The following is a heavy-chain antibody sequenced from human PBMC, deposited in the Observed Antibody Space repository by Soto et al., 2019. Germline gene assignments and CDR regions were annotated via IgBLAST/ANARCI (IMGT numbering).Heavy chain of an antibody. V-gene: IGHV3-30*04. CDR1: GFTFYSYA. D-gene: IGHD1-26*01. Sequence: LRLSCAPSGFTFYSYAMHWVRQAPGKGLEWVAVISNDGSLEYYADSVKGRFTISRDNSKNTLYLQMNSLRVEDTAVYYCARDRWQQLPYYYGMDVWGQGTTVTVSS. J-gene: IGHJ6*02. CDR2: ISNDGSLE. CDR3: ARDRWQQLPYYYGMDV.